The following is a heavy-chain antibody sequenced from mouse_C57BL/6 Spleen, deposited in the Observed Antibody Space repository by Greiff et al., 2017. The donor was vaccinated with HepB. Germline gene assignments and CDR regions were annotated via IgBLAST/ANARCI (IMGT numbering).Heavy chain of an antibody. J-gene: IGHJ3*01. Sequence: QVQLQQPGAELVRPGTSVKLSCKASGYTFTSYWMHWVKQRPGQGLEWIGVIDPSDSYTNYNQKFKGKATLTVDTSSSTAYMQLSSLTSEDSAVYYCARTGDDDEAYWGQGTLVTVSA. D-gene: IGHD2-4*01. CDR3: ARTGDDDEAY. CDR1: GYTFTSYW. V-gene: IGHV1-59*01. CDR2: IDPSDSYT.